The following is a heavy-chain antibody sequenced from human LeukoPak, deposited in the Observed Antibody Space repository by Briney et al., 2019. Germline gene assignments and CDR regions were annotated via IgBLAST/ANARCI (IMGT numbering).Heavy chain of an antibody. CDR3: ARTGGITGTTRFDY. CDR2: INHSGST. CDR1: GGSFSGYY. D-gene: IGHD1-20*01. Sequence: SETLSLTCAVYGGSFSGYYWSWIRQPPGKGLEWIGEINHSGSTNYNPSLKSRVTISVDTSKNQFSLKLSSVTAADTAVYYCARTGGITGTTRFDYWGQGTLVTVSS. V-gene: IGHV4-34*01. J-gene: IGHJ4*02.